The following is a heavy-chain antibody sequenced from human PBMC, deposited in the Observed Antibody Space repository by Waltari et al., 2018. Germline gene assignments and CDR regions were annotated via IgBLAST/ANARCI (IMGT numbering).Heavy chain of an antibody. CDR1: GGSFSGYY. Sequence: QVQLQQWGAGLLNPAETLSLTCAVHGGSFSGYYWSWLRQPPGKGLEWIGEINHSGGSNYNPSLKSRVTISVDTSNNQFSLKLSSVTAADTAVYYCARRGSLFGAWPTWGLGTLVTVSS. CDR2: INHSGGS. V-gene: IGHV4-34*01. J-gene: IGHJ5*02. D-gene: IGHD3-10*02. CDR3: ARRGSLFGAWPT.